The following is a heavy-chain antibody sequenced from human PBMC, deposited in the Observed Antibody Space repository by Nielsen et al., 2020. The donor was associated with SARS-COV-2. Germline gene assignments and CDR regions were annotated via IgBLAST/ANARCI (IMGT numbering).Heavy chain of an antibody. CDR2: VNPNSGAT. CDR3: ARVRSSSGIWFDP. CDR1: GYTFTGHY. D-gene: IGHD3-10*01. V-gene: IGHV1-2*06. Sequence: ASVKVSCKASGYTFTGHYMHWMRQAPGQGPEWMGRVNPNSGATNYAQKFQGRVTLTRDTSINTTYMKLNRLTSDDTAVYYCARVRSSSGIWFDPWGQGTLVVVSS. J-gene: IGHJ5*02.